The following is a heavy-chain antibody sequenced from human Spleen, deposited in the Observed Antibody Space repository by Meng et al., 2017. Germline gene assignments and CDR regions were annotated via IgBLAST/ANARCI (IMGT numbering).Heavy chain of an antibody. Sequence: QVQLVQSGGRVVQPGRSLRLSCAASGFIFDAHAMHWIRQAPGKGLEWVAFISYDGENKDYTDSVKGRFTISRDNAKNTLYLQMNSLRAEDMGVYYCARLGTTTSGYWGQGTLVTVSS. D-gene: IGHD2/OR15-2a*01. CDR1: GFIFDAHA. J-gene: IGHJ4*02. V-gene: IGHV3-30*03. CDR3: ARLGTTTSGY. CDR2: ISYDGENK.